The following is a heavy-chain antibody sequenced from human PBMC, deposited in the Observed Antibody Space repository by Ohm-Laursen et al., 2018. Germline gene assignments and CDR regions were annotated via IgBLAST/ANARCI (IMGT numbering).Heavy chain of an antibody. D-gene: IGHD3-22*01. Sequence: SLRLSCTASGFTFSDYYMSWVRQAPGKGLEWVSVIYSSDNTYHADSVKGRFTISRDNSKNTLYLQMNSLRAEDTAVYYCARGGSRGTMDVWGQGTTVTVSS. CDR1: GFTFSDYY. V-gene: IGHV3-53*01. CDR3: ARGGSRGTMDV. CDR2: IYSSDNT. J-gene: IGHJ6*02.